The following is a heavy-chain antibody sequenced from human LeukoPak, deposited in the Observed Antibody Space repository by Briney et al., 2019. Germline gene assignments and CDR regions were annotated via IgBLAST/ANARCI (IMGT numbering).Heavy chain of an antibody. CDR1: GGSVSGYY. D-gene: IGHD4-17*01. CDR2: INHSGST. CDR3: ARGSSYYGDYFRMDV. J-gene: IGHJ6*04. Sequence: PSETLSLTCAVYGGSVSGYYWSWIRQPPGKGLEWIGEINHSGSTNYNPSLKSRVTISVDTSKNQFSLKLSSVTAADTAVYYCARGSSYYGDYFRMDVWGIGTTVTVSS. V-gene: IGHV4-34*01.